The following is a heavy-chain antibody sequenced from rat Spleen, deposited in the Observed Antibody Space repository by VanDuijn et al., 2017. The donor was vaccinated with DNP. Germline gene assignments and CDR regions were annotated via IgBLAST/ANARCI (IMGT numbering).Heavy chain of an antibody. V-gene: IGHV5-31*01. CDR1: EITFSNYW. D-gene: IGHD1-11*01. Sequence: EVQLVESGGGLVQPGRSLKLSCVASEITFSNYWMTWIRQVPGKGLEWVASITTSGDSIYSPDSVKGRFTISRDNAKNSLYLQMNSLRSEDTATYYCARGGRSYFDYWGQGVMVTVSS. CDR2: ITTSGDSI. J-gene: IGHJ2*01. CDR3: ARGGRSYFDY.